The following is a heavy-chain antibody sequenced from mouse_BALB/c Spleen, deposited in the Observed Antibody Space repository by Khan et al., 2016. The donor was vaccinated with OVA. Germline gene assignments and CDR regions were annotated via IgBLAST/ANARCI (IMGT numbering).Heavy chain of an antibody. D-gene: IGHD3-1*01. V-gene: IGHV5-15*02. Sequence: EVELVESGGGLVQPGGSRKLSCAASGFTFSDYGMAWIRQGPGKGPEWITFISSLAYNFYYADTVTGRFTISRENAKDTLYREMNSMGSEDTAMYYCARGGTGGFSYWGQGTLVTVSA. J-gene: IGHJ3*01. CDR2: ISSLAYNF. CDR3: ARGGTGGFSY. CDR1: GFTFSDYG.